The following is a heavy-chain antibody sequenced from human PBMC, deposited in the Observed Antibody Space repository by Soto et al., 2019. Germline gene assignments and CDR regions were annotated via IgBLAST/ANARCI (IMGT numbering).Heavy chain of an antibody. Sequence: EVQLVESGGGLVKPGGSLRLSCAASGFTFSSYSMNWVRQAPGKGLEWVSAITGSGSSTFYADSVKGRYTISRDNSKNTLYLQMNSLRAEDTAVYYCAKRISGWYFIDYWGQGTLVTVSS. J-gene: IGHJ4*02. V-gene: IGHV3-23*04. CDR1: GFTFSSYS. D-gene: IGHD6-19*01. CDR2: ITGSGSST. CDR3: AKRISGWYFIDY.